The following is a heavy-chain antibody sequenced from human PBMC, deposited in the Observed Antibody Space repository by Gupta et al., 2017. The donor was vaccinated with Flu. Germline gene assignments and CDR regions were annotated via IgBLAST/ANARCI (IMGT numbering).Heavy chain of an antibody. J-gene: IGHJ1*01. D-gene: IGHD1-1*01. Sequence: VSVIYSGGSAYYIDSVKGRFTISRDISKNTIYLQMDSLRAEDSAVYYCAGDETGEAGTKYFQHWGRGTLVTVSS. CDR3: AGDETGEAGTKYFQH. V-gene: IGHV3-53*01. CDR2: IYSGGSA.